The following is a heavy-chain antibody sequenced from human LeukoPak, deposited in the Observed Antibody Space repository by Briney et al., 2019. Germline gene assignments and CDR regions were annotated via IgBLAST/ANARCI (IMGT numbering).Heavy chain of an antibody. CDR2: ISYDGSDK. D-gene: IGHD1-26*01. CDR3: AKRASKKPWDDAFDI. V-gene: IGHV3-30*18. CDR1: GSTFSTYA. J-gene: IGHJ3*02. Sequence: GGSLRLSCAASGSTFSTYAMHWVRQAPGKGLEWVAVISYDGSDKYYADSVKGRFTISRDNSKNTPYLQMNSLRPEDTAVYYCAKRASKKPWDDAFDIWGQGTMVTVSS.